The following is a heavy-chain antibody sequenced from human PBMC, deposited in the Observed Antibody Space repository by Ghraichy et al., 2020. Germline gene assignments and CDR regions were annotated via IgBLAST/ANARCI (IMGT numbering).Heavy chain of an antibody. CDR3: AKGNDGYCSHGIDY. CDR2: ISDTGATT. CDR1: GFTFISYA. D-gene: IGHD2-2*03. J-gene: IGHJ4*02. Sequence: GGSLRLSCAASGFTFISYAMSWVRQTPGKGLEWVSSISDTGATTYYVDSVKGRFTISRDNSKNTLYLQMNSLRAEDTAVYYCAKGNDGYCSHGIDYWGRGTLVTVSS. V-gene: IGHV3-23*01.